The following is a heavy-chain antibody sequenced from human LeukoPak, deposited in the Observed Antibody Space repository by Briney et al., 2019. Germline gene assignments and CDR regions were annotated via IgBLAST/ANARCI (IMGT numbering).Heavy chain of an antibody. J-gene: IGHJ6*02. Sequence: GESLKISCQGSGYTFTNYWIAWVRQVPGNGLEWMGIFYPSDSDIRYSPSFQGQVTISADKSISTAYLQWSSLKASDTAIYYCARQHALYYYYGMDVWGQGTTVTVSS. CDR3: ARQHALYYYYGMDV. CDR2: FYPSDSDI. V-gene: IGHV5-51*01. CDR1: GYTFTNYW.